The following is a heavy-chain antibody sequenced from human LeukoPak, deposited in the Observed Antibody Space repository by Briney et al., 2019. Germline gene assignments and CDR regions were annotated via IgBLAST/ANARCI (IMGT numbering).Heavy chain of an antibody. CDR1: GGTFSSYA. D-gene: IGHD2-15*01. Sequence: ASVKVSCKASGGTFSSYAISWVRQAPGQGLEWMGGIIPIFGTANYAQKFQGRATITTDESTSTAYMELSSLRSEDTAVYYCATQLRLGYCSGGSCGDNYYYYMDVWGKGTTVTVSS. V-gene: IGHV1-69*05. CDR2: IIPIFGTA. CDR3: ATQLRLGYCSGGSCGDNYYYYMDV. J-gene: IGHJ6*03.